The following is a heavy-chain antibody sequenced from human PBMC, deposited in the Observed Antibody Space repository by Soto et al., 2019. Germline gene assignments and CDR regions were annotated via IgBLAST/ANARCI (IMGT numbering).Heavy chain of an antibody. CDR1: GYSFTSYC. V-gene: IGHV1-18*04. Sequence: ASVKVSCKASGYSFTSYCISWVRQAPGQGPEWMGWISGHNGNTNHPQSLQGRVTMTTDTSRNTAYMELRSLRSDDTAVYYCARHRFNYYDDTVYYYFDYWGQGTLVTVSS. J-gene: IGHJ4*02. CDR3: ARHRFNYYDDTVYYYFDY. CDR2: ISGHNGNT. D-gene: IGHD3-22*01.